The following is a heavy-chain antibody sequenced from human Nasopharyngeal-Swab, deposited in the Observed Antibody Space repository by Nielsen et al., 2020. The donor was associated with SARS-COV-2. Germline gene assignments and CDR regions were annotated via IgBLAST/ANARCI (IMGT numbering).Heavy chain of an antibody. D-gene: IGHD6-19*01. V-gene: IGHV4-61*01. J-gene: IGHJ5*02. CDR2: IYYSGST. CDR3: ARDSRSSGWNWFDP. CDR1: GGSVSSGSYC. Sequence: GSLRLSCTVSGGSVSSGSYCWSWIRQPPGKGLEWIGYIYYSGSTNYNPSLKSRVTISVDTSKNQFSLKLSSVTAADTAVYYCARDSRSSGWNWFDPWGQGTLVTVSS.